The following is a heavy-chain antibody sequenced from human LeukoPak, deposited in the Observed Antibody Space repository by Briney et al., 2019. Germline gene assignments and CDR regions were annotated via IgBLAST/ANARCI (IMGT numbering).Heavy chain of an antibody. Sequence: SETLSLTCTVSGGSISSYYWSWIRQPAGKGLEWIGRIYTSGSTNYNPSLKSRVTISVDTSKNQFSLKLSSVTAADTAVYYCARGVWFGELFYFDYWGQGTLVTVSS. D-gene: IGHD3-10*01. V-gene: IGHV4-4*07. CDR3: ARGVWFGELFYFDY. J-gene: IGHJ4*02. CDR2: IYTSGST. CDR1: GGSISSYY.